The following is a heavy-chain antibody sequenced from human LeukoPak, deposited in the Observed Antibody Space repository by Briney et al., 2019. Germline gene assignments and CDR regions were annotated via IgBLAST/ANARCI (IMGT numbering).Heavy chain of an antibody. J-gene: IGHJ3*02. CDR2: IKQDGSET. CDR1: GFTFSSYW. CDR3: ARDRADILTGYNDAFDI. D-gene: IGHD3-9*01. Sequence: GGSLRLSCADSGFTFSSYWMSWVRQAPGQGLEWLANIKQDGSETYYVDSVRGRFTISRDNAKNSLYLQMNSLRAEDTAVYYSARDRADILTGYNDAFDIWGHGTMVTVSS. V-gene: IGHV3-7*01.